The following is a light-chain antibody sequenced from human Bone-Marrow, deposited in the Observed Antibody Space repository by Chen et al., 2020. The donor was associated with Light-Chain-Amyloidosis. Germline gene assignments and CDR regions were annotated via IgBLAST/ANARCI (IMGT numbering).Light chain of an antibody. J-gene: IGLJ2*01. V-gene: IGLV3-25*03. CDR1: DLPTKY. CDR3: QSADSSGTYEVI. CDR2: RDT. Sequence: SYELTQPPSVSVSPGQTARITCSGDDLPTKYAYWYQQKPGQAPVLVRHRDTERPSGISARFSGSSSGTTATLTISGVQAEDEADYHCQSADSSGTYEVIFGGGTKLTDL.